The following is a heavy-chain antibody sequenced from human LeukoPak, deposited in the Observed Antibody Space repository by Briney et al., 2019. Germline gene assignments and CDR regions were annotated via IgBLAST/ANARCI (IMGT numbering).Heavy chain of an antibody. J-gene: IGHJ4*02. V-gene: IGHV3-21*01. CDR2: ISSSSSYI. CDR3: ARVGYDSSGYYFDY. CDR1: GFTFSSYS. D-gene: IGHD3-22*01. Sequence: GGSLRLSCAASGFTFSSYSINWVRQAPGKGLEWVSSISSSSSYIYYADSVKGRFTISRDNAKNSLYLQMNSLRAEDTAVYYCARVGYDSSGYYFDYWGQGTLVTVSS.